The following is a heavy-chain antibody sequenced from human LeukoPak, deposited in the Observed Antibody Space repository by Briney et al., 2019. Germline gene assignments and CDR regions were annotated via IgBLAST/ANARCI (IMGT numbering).Heavy chain of an antibody. V-gene: IGHV4-59*08. CDR3: ARRLYYFDY. Sequence: PSETLSLTCTVSGGSISNYYWSWIRQSPGKGLEWIGYIYYSGTTNYNPSLKSRVTISVDTSKNQFSLKLSSVTAADTAVYYCARRLYYFDYWGQGTLVTVSS. CDR2: IYYSGTT. CDR1: GGSISNYY. J-gene: IGHJ4*02.